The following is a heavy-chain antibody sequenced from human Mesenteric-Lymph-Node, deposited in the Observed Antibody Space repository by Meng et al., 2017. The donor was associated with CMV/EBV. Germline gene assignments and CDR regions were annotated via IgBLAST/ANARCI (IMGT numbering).Heavy chain of an antibody. CDR2: ISDTSDTI. J-gene: IGHJ4*02. D-gene: IGHD1-7*01. CDR3: ARERRITGTTLGCFDY. Sequence: GESLKISCAASGFSFSSYEMNWVRQAPGKGLEWVSYISDTSDTIYYADSVKGRFTISRDNAKNSLYLQMNSLRAEDTAVYYCARERRITGTTLGCFDYWGQGTLVTVSS. V-gene: IGHV3-48*03. CDR1: GFSFSSYE.